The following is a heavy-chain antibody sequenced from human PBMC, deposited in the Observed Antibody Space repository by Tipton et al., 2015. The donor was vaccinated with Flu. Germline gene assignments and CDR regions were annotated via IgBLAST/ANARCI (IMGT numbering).Heavy chain of an antibody. D-gene: IGHD5-18*01. CDR2: ISPSGTT. V-gene: IGHV4-4*07. Sequence: GLVKRSETLSLICRVSGGSITDYHWTWIRQSAGKGLEWIGRISPSGTTKFNSSLKSRVTMSLDASKNQFSLRLTSLTGADTAVYYCARDRGGYDRYGNGPPGWFDSWGQGTQVTVSS. CDR1: GGSITDYH. J-gene: IGHJ5*01. CDR3: ARDRGGYDRYGNGPPGWFDS.